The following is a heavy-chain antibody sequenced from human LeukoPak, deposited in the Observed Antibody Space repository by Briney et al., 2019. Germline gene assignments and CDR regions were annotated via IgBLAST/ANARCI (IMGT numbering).Heavy chain of an antibody. CDR3: ASWPRDGYMAFDI. D-gene: IGHD5-24*01. CDR2: IYPGDSDT. Sequence: GESLKISCKGSGYSFTSYWIGWERQMPGKGLEWMGIIYPGDSDTRYSPSFQGQVTISADKSISTAYLQWSSLKASDTAMYYCASWPRDGYMAFDIWGQGTMVTVSS. V-gene: IGHV5-51*01. J-gene: IGHJ3*02. CDR1: GYSFTSYW.